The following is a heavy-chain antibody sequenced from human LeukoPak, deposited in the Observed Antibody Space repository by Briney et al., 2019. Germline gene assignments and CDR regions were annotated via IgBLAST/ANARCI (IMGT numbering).Heavy chain of an antibody. Sequence: GGSLRLSCAASGFTFSSYAMHWVRQAPGKGLEYVSAISSNGGSTYYANSVKGRFTISRDSSKNTLYLQMNSLRAEDTAVYYCAKDREGRGYNYGSYFDFWGQGTLVTVSS. D-gene: IGHD5-18*01. CDR2: ISSNGGST. J-gene: IGHJ4*02. CDR1: GFTFSSYA. V-gene: IGHV3-64*01. CDR3: AKDREGRGYNYGSYFDF.